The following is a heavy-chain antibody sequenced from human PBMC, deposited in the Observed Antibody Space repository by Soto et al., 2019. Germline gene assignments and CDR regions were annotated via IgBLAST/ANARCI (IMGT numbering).Heavy chain of an antibody. J-gene: IGHJ3*02. D-gene: IGHD3-3*01. CDR2: INHSGST. CDR3: ARVSGYKRDDAFDI. V-gene: IGHV4-34*01. CDR1: GGSFSGYY. Sequence: QVQLQQWGAGLLKPSETLSLTCAVYGGSFSGYYWSWSRQPPGKGLEWIGEINHSGSTNYNPSLKSRVTISVDTSKNQFSLKLSSVTAADTAVYYCARVSGYKRDDAFDIWGQGTMVTVSS.